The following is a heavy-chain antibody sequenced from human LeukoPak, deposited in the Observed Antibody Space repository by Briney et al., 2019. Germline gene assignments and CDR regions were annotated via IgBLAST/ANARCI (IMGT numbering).Heavy chain of an antibody. J-gene: IGHJ4*02. D-gene: IGHD2-2*01. CDR3: ARGSISVENGTSYIESLFDY. V-gene: IGHV4-39*02. CDR2: IHYSGTT. CDR1: GGSISSSNNY. Sequence: KSSETLSLTCTVSGGSISSSNNYWGWVRQPPGKGLEWIGSIHYSGTTYYSPSLKSRVTISVDTSKNHFSLKLTSVTAADTAVYYCARGSISVENGTSYIESLFDYWGQGTLVTVSS.